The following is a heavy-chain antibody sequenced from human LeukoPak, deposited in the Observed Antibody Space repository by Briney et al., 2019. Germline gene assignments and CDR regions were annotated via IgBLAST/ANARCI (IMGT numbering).Heavy chain of an antibody. CDR1: GYTFTSYS. J-gene: IGHJ6*02. V-gene: IGHV1-3*01. Sequence: GASVKVSCKASGYTFTSYSMHWVRQAPGQRLEWMGWINAGNGNTKFSQKFQGSVTITRDTSASTAYMELSSLRSEDTAVYYCARFLGGSYGMDVWGQGTTVTVSS. CDR2: INAGNGNT. D-gene: IGHD1-26*01. CDR3: ARFLGGSYGMDV.